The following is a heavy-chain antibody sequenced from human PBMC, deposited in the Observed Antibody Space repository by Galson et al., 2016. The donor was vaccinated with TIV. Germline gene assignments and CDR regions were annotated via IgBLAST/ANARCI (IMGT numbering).Heavy chain of an antibody. CDR2: ISSSGGHT. V-gene: IGHV3-23*01. J-gene: IGHJ4*02. CDR3: ASRDIAVIPAAIVFDY. D-gene: IGHD2-2*01. Sequence: SLRLSCAASGFTFANYAMSWVRQAPGKGLEWVSTISSSGGHTYYADSVKGRFTISGDNYKNALYVQINNLIAEDTAVYYCASRDIAVIPAAIVFDYWGQGTLVTVSS. CDR1: GFTFANYA.